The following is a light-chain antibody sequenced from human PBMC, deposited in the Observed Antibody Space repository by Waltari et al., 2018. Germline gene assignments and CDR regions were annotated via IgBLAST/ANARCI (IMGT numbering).Light chain of an antibody. Sequence: DIQMTQSPSSLSASVRDRVTITCQASQDISKYLSWYQQKPGKAPKLLIYGASNLETGVLSRFSGSGSRTDFTFTISSLQPEDVATYYCQQYDNLPVTFGQGTKVEIK. CDR3: QQYDNLPVT. CDR1: QDISKY. V-gene: IGKV1-33*01. CDR2: GAS. J-gene: IGKJ1*01.